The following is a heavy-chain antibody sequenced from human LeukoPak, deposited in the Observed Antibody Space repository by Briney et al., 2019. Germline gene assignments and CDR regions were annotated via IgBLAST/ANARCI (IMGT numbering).Heavy chain of an antibody. Sequence: SETLSLTCTVAGGSISSSSYYWGRIRQPRGRGLEWIGSIYYSGSTYYNPSLKSRVTISVDTSKNQCSLKLSSVTAADTAVYYCASLGTVTTFWFDPWGQGTLVTVSS. V-gene: IGHV4-39*01. CDR2: IYYSGST. D-gene: IGHD4-17*01. CDR1: GGSISSSSYY. CDR3: ASLGTVTTFWFDP. J-gene: IGHJ5*02.